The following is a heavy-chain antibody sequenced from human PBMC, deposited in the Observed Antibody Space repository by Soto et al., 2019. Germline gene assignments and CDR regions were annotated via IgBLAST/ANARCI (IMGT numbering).Heavy chain of an antibody. CDR1: GGSIISGGYY. D-gene: IGHD3-10*01. Sequence: PSETLSLTCTVSGGSIISGGYYWSWIRQHPGKGLEWIGYIYYSGSTYYNPSLKSRVTISVDTSKNQFSLKLSSVTAADTAVYYCARGSATMVRGVIPNDAFDIWGQGTMVTVSS. CDR2: IYYSGST. V-gene: IGHV4-31*03. J-gene: IGHJ3*02. CDR3: ARGSATMVRGVIPNDAFDI.